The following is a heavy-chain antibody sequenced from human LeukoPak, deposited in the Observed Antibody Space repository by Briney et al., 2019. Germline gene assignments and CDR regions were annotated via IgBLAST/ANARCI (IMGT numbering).Heavy chain of an antibody. V-gene: IGHV3-21*04. J-gene: IGHJ4*02. D-gene: IGHD1-26*01. CDR3: ARGVGATRGNSDY. CDR1: GFTFSDYS. CDR2: ISSSSSYI. Sequence: PGGSLRLSCAASGFTFSDYSMQWVRQAPGKGLEWVSSISSSSSYIYYADSVKGRFTISRDNAKNSLYLQMNSLRAEDTAVYYCARGVGATRGNSDYWGQGTLATVSS.